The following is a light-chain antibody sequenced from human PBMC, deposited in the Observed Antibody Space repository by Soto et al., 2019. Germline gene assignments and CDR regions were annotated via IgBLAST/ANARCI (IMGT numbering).Light chain of an antibody. CDR1: SSDVGGYNY. CDR3: GSYTSSSTPRYV. V-gene: IGLV2-14*01. CDR2: DVS. Sequence: QSVLTQPASVSGSPGQSITISCTGTSSDVGGYNYVSWYQQHPGKAPKLMIYDVSNRPSGVSNRFSGSKSGNTASLTISGLQAEDEAVYYCGSYTSSSTPRYVFGTGSKVTV. J-gene: IGLJ1*01.